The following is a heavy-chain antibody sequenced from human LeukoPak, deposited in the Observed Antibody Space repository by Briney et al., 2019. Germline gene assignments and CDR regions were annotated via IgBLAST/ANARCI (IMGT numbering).Heavy chain of an antibody. CDR1: GYTFTSYG. CDR3: ARTTIFGVVIPFAY. V-gene: IGHV1-18*01. J-gene: IGHJ4*02. Sequence: ASVKVSCKASGYTFTSYGISWVRQAPGQGLEWMGWISAYNGNTNYAQKLQGRVTMTTDTSTSTAYMELRSLRSDDTAVYHCARTTIFGVVIPFAYRGQGPLVTVSS. CDR2: ISAYNGNT. D-gene: IGHD3-3*01.